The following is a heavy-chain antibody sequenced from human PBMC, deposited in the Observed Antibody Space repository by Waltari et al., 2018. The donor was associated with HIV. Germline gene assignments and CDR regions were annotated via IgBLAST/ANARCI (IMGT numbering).Heavy chain of an antibody. J-gene: IGHJ6*02. CDR1: GFTFSNFW. D-gene: IGHD2-2*02. V-gene: IGHV3-7*01. Sequence: EVQLVESGGGLVQPGGSLGLSCAASGFTFSNFWMSWVRQAPGKGLEWLANIKQDGSEKYYVDSVKGRFTISRDNAKNSLYLQMNSLRAEDTAVYYCASPSIRAGMDVWGQGTTVTVSS. CDR2: IKQDGSEK. CDR3: ASPSIRAGMDV.